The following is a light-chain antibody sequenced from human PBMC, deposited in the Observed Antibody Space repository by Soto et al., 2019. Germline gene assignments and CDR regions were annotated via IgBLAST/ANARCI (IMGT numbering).Light chain of an antibody. J-gene: IGKJ4*01. CDR3: QQRSNWPS. CDR1: QSVSSY. Sequence: EIVLTQSPATLSLSPGERATLSCRASQSVSSYLLWYQQKPGQAPRLLIYDASNRATGIPARFSGSGSGTDFPLTISSLEPEDFAVYYCQQRSNWPSFGGGTKVEIK. CDR2: DAS. V-gene: IGKV3-11*01.